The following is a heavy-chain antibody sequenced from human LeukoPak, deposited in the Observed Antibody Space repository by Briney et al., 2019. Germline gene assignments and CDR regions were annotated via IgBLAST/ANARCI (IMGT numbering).Heavy chain of an antibody. J-gene: IGHJ4*02. D-gene: IGHD6-13*01. CDR1: GGSISSYY. CDR2: IYYSGST. CDR3: ATYSSSWYGFDY. V-gene: IGHV4-59*08. Sequence: SETLSLTCTVSGGSISSYYWSWIRPPPGKGLKWIGYIYYSGSTNYNPSLKSRVTMSVDTSKDQFSLKLNSVTAADTAVYYCATYSSSWYGFDYWGQGTLVTVSS.